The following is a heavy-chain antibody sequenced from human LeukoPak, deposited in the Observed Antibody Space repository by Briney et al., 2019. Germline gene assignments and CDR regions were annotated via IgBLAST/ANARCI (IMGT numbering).Heavy chain of an antibody. J-gene: IGHJ4*02. CDR2: IYPGDSDT. D-gene: IGHD6-19*01. V-gene: IGHV5-51*01. Sequence: GESLKISCKGSGYSFTSYWIGWVRQMPGKGLEWMGIIYPGDSDTRYSPSSQGQVIISADKSISTASLQWTSLKASDTAMYYCARHDLPRVAGADYWGQGTLVTVSS. CDR1: GYSFTSYW. CDR3: ARHDLPRVAGADY.